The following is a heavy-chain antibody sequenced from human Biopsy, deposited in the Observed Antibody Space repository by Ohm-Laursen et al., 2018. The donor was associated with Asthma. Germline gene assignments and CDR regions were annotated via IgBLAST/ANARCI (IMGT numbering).Heavy chain of an antibody. CDR1: GFVSSQSG. J-gene: IGHJ3*02. D-gene: IGHD4-23*01. CDR2: ISSDGHNK. V-gene: IGHV3-30*03. Sequence: SLRLSCAASGFVSSQSGMHWVRQAPGKGLEWVALISSDGHNKYYKDSVKGRFTISRDNSKLRLYLEINSLRVEDSAVYYCARESGQDSGGTGAFDRWGQGIMVAVSS. CDR3: ARESGQDSGGTGAFDR.